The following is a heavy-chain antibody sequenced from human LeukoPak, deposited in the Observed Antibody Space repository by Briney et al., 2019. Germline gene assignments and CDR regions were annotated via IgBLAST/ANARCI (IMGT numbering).Heavy chain of an antibody. D-gene: IGHD1-14*01. J-gene: IGHJ4*02. CDR1: GFTFSSYS. Sequence: LGGSLRLSCAASGFTFSSYSMNWVRQAPGKGLEWVSSISTSSSYIHYADSVKGRFTISRDNAKNSLYLQMNSLRAEDTAVYYCARGTLNIPGEHGAFDYWGQGTLVTVSS. CDR2: ISTSSSYI. V-gene: IGHV3-21*01. CDR3: ARGTLNIPGEHGAFDY.